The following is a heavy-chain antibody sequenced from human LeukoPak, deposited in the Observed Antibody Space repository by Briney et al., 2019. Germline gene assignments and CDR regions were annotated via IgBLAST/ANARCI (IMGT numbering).Heavy chain of an antibody. CDR1: GFTFSSEA. CDR2: ISPAGGTT. V-gene: IGHV3-23*01. Sequence: GGSLRLSCAVSGFTFSSEAMGWVRQLPGGGLEWVSTISPAGGTTYYAESMKGRFTISRDNSKSTLYLQMNSLRVEDTAVYYCAKDLAYYYGSGDAFDIWGQGTMVTVSS. D-gene: IGHD3-10*01. CDR3: AKDLAYYYGSGDAFDI. J-gene: IGHJ3*02.